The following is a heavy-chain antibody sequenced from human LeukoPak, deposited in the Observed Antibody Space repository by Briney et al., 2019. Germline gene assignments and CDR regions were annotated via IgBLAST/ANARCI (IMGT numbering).Heavy chain of an antibody. D-gene: IGHD6-13*01. CDR1: GDSVSSNTAT. CDR2: TYYRSKWSH. CDR3: ASSIAAAGNDY. V-gene: IGHV6-1*01. J-gene: IGHJ4*02. Sequence: SQTLSLTCAISGDSVSSNTATWTWIRQSPSRGLEWLGRTYYRSKWSHDYAVSVKSRIIINPDTSKNQFSLKLSSVTAADTAVYYCASSIAAAGNDYWGQGTLVTVSS.